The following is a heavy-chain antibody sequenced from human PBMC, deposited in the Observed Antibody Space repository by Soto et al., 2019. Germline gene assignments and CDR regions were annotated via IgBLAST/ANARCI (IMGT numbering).Heavy chain of an antibody. CDR2: ISYDGSNK. J-gene: IGHJ4*02. Sequence: QVQLVESGGGVVQPGRSLRLSCAASGFTFSSYGMHWVRQAPGKGLEWVAVISYDGSNKYYADSVKGRFTISRDNSKNTLYLQMNSLRAEDTAVYYCAKDPRPGIAAAGSLVRLYFHYWGQGTLVTVSS. D-gene: IGHD6-13*01. CDR1: GFTFSSYG. V-gene: IGHV3-30*18. CDR3: AKDPRPGIAAAGSLVRLYFHY.